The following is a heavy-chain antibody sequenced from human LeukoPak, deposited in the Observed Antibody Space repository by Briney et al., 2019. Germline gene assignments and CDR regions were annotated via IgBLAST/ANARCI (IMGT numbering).Heavy chain of an antibody. Sequence: GASMKVSCKASGYTFIDHYIHWVRQAPGQGLESMGWINPNIGDTNYAQQFQGRVTMTRDTSSSTAYMELSRLRPDDTAVYYCARAGHNSDSGGYDYLGQGTLVTVSS. V-gene: IGHV1-2*02. CDR1: GYTFIDHY. J-gene: IGHJ4*02. D-gene: IGHD3-22*01. CDR3: ARAGHNSDSGGYDY. CDR2: INPNIGDT.